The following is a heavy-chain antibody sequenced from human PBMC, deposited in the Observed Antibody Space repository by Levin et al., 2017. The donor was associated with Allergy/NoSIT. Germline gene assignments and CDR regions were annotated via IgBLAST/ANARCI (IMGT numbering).Heavy chain of an antibody. CDR2: INPSGGST. CDR1: GYTFTSYY. J-gene: IGHJ5*02. D-gene: IGHD3-10*01. CDR3: ASEGFGGWGFDP. V-gene: IGHV1-46*01. Sequence: ASVKVSCKASGYTFTSYYMHWVRQAPGQGLEWMGIINPSGGSTSYAQKFQGRVTMTRDTSTSTVYMELSSLRSEDTAVYYCASEGFGGWGFDPWGQGTLVTVSS.